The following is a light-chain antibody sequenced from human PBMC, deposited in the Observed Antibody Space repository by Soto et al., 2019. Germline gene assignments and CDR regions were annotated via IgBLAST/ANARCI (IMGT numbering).Light chain of an antibody. CDR2: GAS. CDR1: QSVSSSY. Sequence: EIVLTQSPATLSFSPGERGTLSFRASQSVSSSYLAWYQQTPGQAPRLLIYGASSRATGIPDRFSGSSSGTDFTLTISRLEPEDFAVYYCQQYGSSPRTFGQGTKVDIK. CDR3: QQYGSSPRT. J-gene: IGKJ1*01. V-gene: IGKV3-20*01.